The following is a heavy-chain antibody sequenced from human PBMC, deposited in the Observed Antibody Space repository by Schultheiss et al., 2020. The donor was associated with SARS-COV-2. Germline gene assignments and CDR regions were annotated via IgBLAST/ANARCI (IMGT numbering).Heavy chain of an antibody. V-gene: IGHV1-46*01. CDR1: GYTFTGYY. J-gene: IGHJ4*02. D-gene: IGHD2-8*01. CDR2: INPSGGST. CDR3: ARRLDCTNGVCYSGIDY. Sequence: ASVKVSCKASGYTFTGYYMHWVRQAPGQGLEWMGIINPSGGSTSYAQKFQGRVTMTRDTSTSTVYMELSSLRSEDTAVYYCARRLDCTNGVCYSGIDYWGQGTLVTVSS.